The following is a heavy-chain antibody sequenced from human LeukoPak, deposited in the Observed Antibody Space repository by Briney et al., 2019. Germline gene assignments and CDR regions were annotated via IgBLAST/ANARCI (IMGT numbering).Heavy chain of an antibody. CDR2: ISGSGGST. V-gene: IGHV3-23*01. Sequence: PSETLSLTCTVSGGSISSYYWSWVRQAPGKGLEWVSAISGSGGSTYYADSVKGRFTISRDNSKNTLYLQMNSLRAEDTAVYYCAKSRMIVVVENWFDPWGQGTLVTVSS. D-gene: IGHD3-22*01. J-gene: IGHJ5*02. CDR3: AKSRMIVVVENWFDP. CDR1: GGSISSYY.